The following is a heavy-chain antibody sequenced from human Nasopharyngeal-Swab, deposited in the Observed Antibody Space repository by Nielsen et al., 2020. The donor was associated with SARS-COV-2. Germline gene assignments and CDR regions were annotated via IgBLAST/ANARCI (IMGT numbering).Heavy chain of an antibody. J-gene: IGHJ6*02. CDR2: ISYDGSNK. CDR3: AKNKAGGGDCYSCYYGMDV. Sequence: GGSLRLSCAASGFTFSSYGMHWVRQAPGKGLEWEAVISYDGSNKYYADSVKGRFTISRDNSKNTLYLQMNSLRAEDTAVYYCAKNKAGGGDCYSCYYGMDVWGQGTTVTVSS. CDR1: GFTFSSYG. V-gene: IGHV3-30*18. D-gene: IGHD2-21*02.